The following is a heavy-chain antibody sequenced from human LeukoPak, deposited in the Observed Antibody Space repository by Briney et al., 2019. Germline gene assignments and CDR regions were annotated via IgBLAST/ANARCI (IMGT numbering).Heavy chain of an antibody. Sequence: GGSLRLSCAASGFTFSSYAMHWVRQAPGKGLEWVAVISYDGSNKYYADSVKGRFTISRDNSKNTLYLQMNSLRAEDTAVYYCASDYDFWNGPGYWGQGTLVTVS. CDR2: ISYDGSNK. CDR1: GFTFSSYA. V-gene: IGHV3-30-3*01. J-gene: IGHJ4*02. CDR3: ASDYDFWNGPGY. D-gene: IGHD3-3*01.